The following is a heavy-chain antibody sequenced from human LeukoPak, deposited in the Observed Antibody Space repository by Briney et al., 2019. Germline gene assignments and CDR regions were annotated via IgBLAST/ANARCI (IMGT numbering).Heavy chain of an antibody. Sequence: PGGSLRLSCVASGLSVSSNYMSWVRQAPGKGLEWVSVIYRDGSSYYAESVKGRFTISRDNSKNTLYLQMNSLRAEDTAVYYCARDRHYDIPGGDYYGMDVWGQGTTVTVSS. D-gene: IGHD3-9*01. CDR3: ARDRHYDIPGGDYYGMDV. CDR2: IYRDGSS. CDR1: GLSVSSNY. V-gene: IGHV3-66*01. J-gene: IGHJ6*02.